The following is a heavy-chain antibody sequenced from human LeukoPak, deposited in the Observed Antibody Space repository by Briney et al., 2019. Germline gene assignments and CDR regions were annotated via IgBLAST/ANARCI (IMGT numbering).Heavy chain of an antibody. V-gene: IGHV3-74*01. CDR1: GFTFSIYW. J-gene: IGHJ4*02. CDR3: ARNWNNDY. D-gene: IGHD1/OR15-1a*01. CDR2: INSDGSST. Sequence: GGSLRLSCAASGFTFSIYWMHWVRQAPGKGLAWVSRINSDGSSTSYADSVKGRFTISRDNAKNTLYLQMNSLRAEDTAVYYCARNWNNDYWGQGTLVTVSS.